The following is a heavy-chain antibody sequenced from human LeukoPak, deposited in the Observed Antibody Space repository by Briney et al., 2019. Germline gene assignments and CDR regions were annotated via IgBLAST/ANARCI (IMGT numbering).Heavy chain of an antibody. CDR1: GGSISSYH. J-gene: IGHJ5*02. CDR3: ARGPGYCSSISCRPFDP. Sequence: SETLSLTCTVSGGSISSYHWSWIRQPPGKGLESIGYIYSSGSTHYNPSLKSRVTMSVDTSKNQFSLKLSSVTAADTAVYYCARGPGYCSSISCRPFDPWGQGTLVTVSS. CDR2: IYSSGST. V-gene: IGHV4-59*12. D-gene: IGHD2-2*01.